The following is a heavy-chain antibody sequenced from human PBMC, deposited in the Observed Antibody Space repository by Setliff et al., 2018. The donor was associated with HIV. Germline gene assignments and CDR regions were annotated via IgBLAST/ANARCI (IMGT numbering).Heavy chain of an antibody. CDR1: GFSFGTYA. V-gene: IGHV3-23*01. CDR2: VGAVGSPK. Sequence: GGSLRLSCAASGFSFGTYAMGWVRQAPGKGLEWVSTVGAVGSPKFYAESVKGRFTISKDNSKNTLYLQMSSLRDEDTAVYYCAKVFFFGVDAFAIWGQGTMVTVSS. J-gene: IGHJ3*02. D-gene: IGHD3-10*01. CDR3: AKVFFFGVDAFAI.